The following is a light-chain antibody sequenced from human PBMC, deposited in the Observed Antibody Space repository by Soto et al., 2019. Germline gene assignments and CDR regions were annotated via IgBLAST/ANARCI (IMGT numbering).Light chain of an antibody. J-gene: IGKJ1*01. CDR3: HQYENWPQT. CDR1: QSISGA. Sequence: EIVMTQSPATLSVSPGGRATLSCRASQSISGALAWYQQKPGQAPRLLIYGASTRATSFPARFSGSGSGTDFTLTISSLQSEDFALYYCHQYENWPQTFGQGTKVDIK. V-gene: IGKV3-15*01. CDR2: GAS.